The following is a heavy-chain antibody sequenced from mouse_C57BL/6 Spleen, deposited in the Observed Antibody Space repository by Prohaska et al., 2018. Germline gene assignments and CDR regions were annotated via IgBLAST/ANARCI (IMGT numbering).Heavy chain of an antibody. V-gene: IGHV1-53*01. D-gene: IGHD2-4*01. CDR3: ARYDYGAQLGY. Sequence: QVPLQQHGTELVTPGAPVKLSCKASGYTFTSYWMHWVKQRPGQGREWIGNINPSNGGTNYNEKFKSKATLTVDKSSSTAYMQLSSLTSEDSAVYYCARYDYGAQLGYWGQGTTLTVSS. CDR2: INPSNGGT. J-gene: IGHJ2*01. CDR1: GYTFTSYW.